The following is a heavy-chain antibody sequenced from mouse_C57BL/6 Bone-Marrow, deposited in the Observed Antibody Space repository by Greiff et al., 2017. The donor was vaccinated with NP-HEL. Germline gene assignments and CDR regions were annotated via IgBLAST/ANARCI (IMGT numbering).Heavy chain of an antibody. CDR3: AKGGVTTYFDV. CDR1: GYTFTSYW. D-gene: IGHD2-2*01. CDR2: INPSSGYT. V-gene: IGHV1-7*01. J-gene: IGHJ1*03. Sequence: QVQLQQSGAELAKPGASVTLSCKASGYTFTSYWMHWVKQRPGQGLEWIGYINPSSGYTKYNQKFKDKATLTADKSSSTAYMQLSSLTYEDSAVYYCAKGGVTTYFDVWGTGTTVTVSS.